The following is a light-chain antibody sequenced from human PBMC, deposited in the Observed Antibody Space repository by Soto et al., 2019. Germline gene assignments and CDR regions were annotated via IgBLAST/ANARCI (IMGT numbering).Light chain of an antibody. J-gene: IGLJ2*01. V-gene: IGLV2-14*01. CDR2: EVS. Sequence: QSALTQPASVSGSPGQSITISCSGTSSDVGGYNFVSWYQHHPGKAPKLMIYEVSNRPSGVSNRFSGSKSGNTASLTISGLQAEDEDDYYCSSYTSSSTLLVFGGGTQLTVL. CDR1: SSDVGGYNF. CDR3: SSYTSSSTLLV.